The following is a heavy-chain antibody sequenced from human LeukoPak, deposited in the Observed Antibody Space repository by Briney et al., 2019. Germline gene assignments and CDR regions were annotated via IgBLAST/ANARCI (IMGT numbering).Heavy chain of an antibody. D-gene: IGHD3-22*01. Sequence: GGSLRLSCAVSGFTVNSHYMSWVRQAPGKGLEWIPLIYSGGSTFYADSVKGRFTISRDNSKNILYLQMNNLRAEDSAIYYCARDIAPSGYFPTAFDSWGQGTLVTVSS. CDR1: GFTVNSHY. J-gene: IGHJ4*02. V-gene: IGHV3-53*01. CDR3: ARDIAPSGYFPTAFDS. CDR2: IYSGGST.